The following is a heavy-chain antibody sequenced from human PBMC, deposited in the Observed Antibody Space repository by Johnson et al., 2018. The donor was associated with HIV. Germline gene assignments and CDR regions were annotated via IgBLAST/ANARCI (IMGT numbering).Heavy chain of an antibody. J-gene: IGHJ3*02. CDR3: AREPLGNYVLGYAFDI. CDR2: L. CDR1: GFTFSDYY. Sequence: QVQVVESGGGLVKPGGSLRLSCAASGFTFSDYYMSWIRQAPGNLYYADSVTGRFTISRDNAKNSLFLQMNSLRAEDTAVYYCAREPLGNYVLGYAFDIWGQGTMVTVSS. D-gene: IGHD1-7*01. V-gene: IGHV3-11*04.